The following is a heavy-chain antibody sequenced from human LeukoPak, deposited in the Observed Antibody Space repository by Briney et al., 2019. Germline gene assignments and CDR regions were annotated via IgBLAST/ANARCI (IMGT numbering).Heavy chain of an antibody. V-gene: IGHV3-30-3*01. J-gene: IGHJ4*02. CDR2: ISYDGSNK. CDR3: AREGYASSGYPYGDY. Sequence: PGGSLRLSCAASGFTFSSYAMHWVRQAPGKGLEWVAVISYDGSNKYYADSVKGRFTISRDNSKNTLYLQMNSLRAEETAVYYCAREGYASSGYPYGDYWGQGTLVTVSS. D-gene: IGHD3-22*01. CDR1: GFTFSSYA.